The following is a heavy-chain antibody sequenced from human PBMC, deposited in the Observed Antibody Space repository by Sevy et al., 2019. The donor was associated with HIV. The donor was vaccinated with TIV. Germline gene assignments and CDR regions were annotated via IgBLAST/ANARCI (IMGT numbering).Heavy chain of an antibody. Sequence: GGSLRLSCAASGFTFSSYAMHWVRQAPGKGLEWVAVISYDGSNKYYADSVKCRVTISRGNSKNTLYLQMNSLRAEDSALYYCARGAMVRADFDFWGQGTLVTVSS. V-gene: IGHV3-30-3*01. CDR3: ARGAMVRADFDF. J-gene: IGHJ4*02. D-gene: IGHD5-18*01. CDR1: GFTFSSYA. CDR2: ISYDGSNK.